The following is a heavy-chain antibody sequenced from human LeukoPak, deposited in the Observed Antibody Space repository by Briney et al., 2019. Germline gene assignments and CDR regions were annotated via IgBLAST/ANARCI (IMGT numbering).Heavy chain of an antibody. V-gene: IGHV3-74*01. CDR1: GFPFRSSW. CDR3: ARYYYDTSGYYHDAFDI. D-gene: IGHD3-22*01. Sequence: GGSLRLSCAASGFPFRSSWMHWVRQAPGKGLVWVSRINSGGNRTDYADSVKGRFTISRDNAKNTLYLQMSSLRVEDTAVYYCARYYYDTSGYYHDAFDIWGQGTMVAVSS. J-gene: IGHJ3*02. CDR2: INSGGNRT.